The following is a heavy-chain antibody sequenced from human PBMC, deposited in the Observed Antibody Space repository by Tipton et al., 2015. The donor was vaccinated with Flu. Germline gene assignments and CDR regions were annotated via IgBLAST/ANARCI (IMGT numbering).Heavy chain of an antibody. V-gene: IGHV3-23*01. CDR2: ISSSGIST. CDR1: GFTFSNYG. CDR3: ARDSCVGDVCYRGPHFYP. D-gene: IGHD3-10*01. J-gene: IGHJ5*02. Sequence: SLRLSCIASGFTFSNYGMTWVRQAPGKGLEWLSAISSSGISTYYADSVKGRFTISRDNSENTLSLQMNSLRVEDTAVYYCARDSCVGDVCYRGPHFYPRGEGTQFTVSP.